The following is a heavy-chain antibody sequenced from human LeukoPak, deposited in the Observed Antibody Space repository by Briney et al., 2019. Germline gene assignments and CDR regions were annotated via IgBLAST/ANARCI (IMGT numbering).Heavy chain of an antibody. V-gene: IGHV4-39*07. CDR2: IYYSGST. CDR3: ARVWESFNWFDP. CDR1: GGSISSSSYY. D-gene: IGHD1-26*01. J-gene: IGHJ5*02. Sequence: KASETLSLTCTVSGGSISSSSYYWGWIRQPPGKGLEWIGSIYYSGSTYYTPSLKSRVTISVDTSKNQFSLKLSSVTAADTAVYYCARVWESFNWFDPWGQGTLVTVSS.